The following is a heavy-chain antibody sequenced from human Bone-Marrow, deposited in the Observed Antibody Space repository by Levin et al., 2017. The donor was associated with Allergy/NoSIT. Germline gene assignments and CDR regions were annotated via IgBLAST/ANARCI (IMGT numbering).Heavy chain of an antibody. CDR1: GFTVSNNY. CDR2: IYSGGGT. D-gene: IGHD4-17*01. Sequence: GGSLRLSCVVSGFTVSNNYMSWVRQAPGKGLEWVSLIYSGGGTQYADSVKGGFTISRDNSKNTVYLQMSSLRAEDTGVYYCMRCVFTVTPPVDIWGQGTMVTVS. CDR3: MRCVFTVTPPVDI. V-gene: IGHV3-53*01. J-gene: IGHJ3*02.